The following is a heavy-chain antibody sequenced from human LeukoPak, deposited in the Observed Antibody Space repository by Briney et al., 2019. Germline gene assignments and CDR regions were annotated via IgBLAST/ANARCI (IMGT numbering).Heavy chain of an antibody. D-gene: IGHD3-10*01. V-gene: IGHV1-69*05. CDR1: GGTFSSYA. CDR2: IILIFGTA. CDR3: ARSRDGMDV. J-gene: IGHJ6*02. Sequence: SVKVSCKASGGTFSSYAISWVRQAPGQGLEWMGGIILIFGTANYAQKFQGRVTMTRDTSISTAYMELSRLRSDDTAVYYCARSRDGMDVWGQGTTVTVSS.